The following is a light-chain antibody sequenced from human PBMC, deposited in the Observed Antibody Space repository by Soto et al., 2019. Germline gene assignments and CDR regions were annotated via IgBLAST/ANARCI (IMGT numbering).Light chain of an antibody. J-gene: IGKJ4*01. CDR2: GAS. Sequence: EIVMTQSPATLSVSPGERATLSCRARQSVSSNLAWYQQKPGQAPRLLIYGASTRATGIPARFSGSGSGTEFTLTISSLQSEDFAVYYCQQYNNWPPLTFGGGTKGRSN. CDR3: QQYNNWPPLT. V-gene: IGKV3-15*01. CDR1: QSVSSN.